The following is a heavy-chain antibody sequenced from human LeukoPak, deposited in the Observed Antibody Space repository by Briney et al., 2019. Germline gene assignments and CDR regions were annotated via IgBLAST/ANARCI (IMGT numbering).Heavy chain of an antibody. CDR2: ISPSEST. CDR1: GGSFSSYY. CDR3: ARKYYDSSDYYAYDI. Sequence: KASETLSLTCAVYGGSFSSYYWSWIRQPPGKGLGWIGDISPSESTNYKPSVKSRVTISIDTSKNQLSLKLSSVTAADTAVYYCARKYYDSSDYYAYDIWGQGIMVTVSS. V-gene: IGHV4-34*01. J-gene: IGHJ3*02. D-gene: IGHD3-22*01.